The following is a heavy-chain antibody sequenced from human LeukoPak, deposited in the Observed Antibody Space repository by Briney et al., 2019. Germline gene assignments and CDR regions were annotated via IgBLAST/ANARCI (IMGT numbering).Heavy chain of an antibody. CDR3: ASGSSSVGY. CDR2: ISSSANDK. CDR1: RFNFNDYY. D-gene: IGHD6-6*01. J-gene: IGHJ4*02. V-gene: IGHV3-11*01. Sequence: PGGSLRLSCAASRFNFNDYYMSWIRQAPGKGLEWLSYISSSANDKYYADSVKGRFTISRDNAKNSLYPQMNSLRVEDTAVYYCASGSSSVGYWGQGTLVTVSS.